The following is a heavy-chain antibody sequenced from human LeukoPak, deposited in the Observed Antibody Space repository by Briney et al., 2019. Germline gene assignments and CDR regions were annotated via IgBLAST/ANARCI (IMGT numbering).Heavy chain of an antibody. D-gene: IGHD3-10*01. CDR2: IYHSGST. CDR3: ARESYGSGETLARHYYYGMDV. J-gene: IGHJ6*02. Sequence: PSETLSLTCTVSGGSISSADYYWSWIRQPPGKGLEWIGYIYHSGSTFYNPSPKSRVTISVDTSKNQFSLKLSSVTAADTAVYYCARESYGSGETLARHYYYGMDVWGQGTTVTVSS. V-gene: IGHV4-30-4*01. CDR1: GGSISSADYY.